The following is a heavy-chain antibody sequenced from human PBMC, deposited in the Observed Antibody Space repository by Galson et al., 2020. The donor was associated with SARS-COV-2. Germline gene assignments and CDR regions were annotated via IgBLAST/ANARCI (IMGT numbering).Heavy chain of an antibody. D-gene: IGHD6-19*01. CDR3: AKGQAVAGTGFLPFDY. V-gene: IGHV3-9*01. Sequence: GGSLRLSCAASGFTFSSYSMNWVRQAPGKGLEWVSGISWNSGSIGYADSVKGRFTISRDNAKNSLYLQMNSLRAEDTALYYCAKGQAVAGTGFLPFDYWGQGTLVTVSS. CDR2: ISWNSGSI. J-gene: IGHJ4*02. CDR1: GFTFSSYS.